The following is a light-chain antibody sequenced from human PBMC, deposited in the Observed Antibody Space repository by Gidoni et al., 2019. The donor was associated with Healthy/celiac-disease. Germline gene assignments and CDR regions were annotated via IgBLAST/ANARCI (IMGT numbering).Light chain of an antibody. CDR2: EVS. CDR3: CSYAGSSTFRV. V-gene: IGLV2-23*02. CDR1: SSDVGSYNL. J-gene: IGLJ3*02. Sequence: QSALTQPASVSGSPGQSITISCTVTSSDVGSYNLVSWYQQHPGKAPKLMIYEVSKRPSGVSNRFSGSKSGNTASLTISGLQAEDEADYYCCSYAGSSTFRVFGGGTKLTVL.